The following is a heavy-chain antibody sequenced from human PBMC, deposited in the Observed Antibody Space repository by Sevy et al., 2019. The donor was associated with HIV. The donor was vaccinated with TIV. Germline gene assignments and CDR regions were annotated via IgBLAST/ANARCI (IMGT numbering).Heavy chain of an antibody. CDR3: ATTKDCYDSSGSPFDD. CDR1: GSTLTRLA. J-gene: IGHJ4*02. V-gene: IGHV1-24*01. Sequence: ASVKVSCKVSGSTLTRLAIHWVRHAPGKGPEWMGSFDPEDCETIYSQKFQGRVTMTEDTSTYTGYMELSSLRSEDTAVYYCATTKDCYDSSGSPFDDWGQGTLVTVSS. D-gene: IGHD3-22*01. CDR2: FDPEDCET.